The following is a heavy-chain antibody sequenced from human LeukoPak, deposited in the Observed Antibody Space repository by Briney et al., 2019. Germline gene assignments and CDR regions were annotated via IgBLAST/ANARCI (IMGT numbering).Heavy chain of an antibody. CDR2: ISDDGTFT. Sequence: GGSLRLSWAASGFTFGRYAMHWVRQAPGKGLEWVAVISDDGTFTLYGDSVRGRFTISRDSSKNTLYLQMNSLRPEDTAVYYCARDPYRDAPDYFDYWGQGTLVTVSS. J-gene: IGHJ4*02. D-gene: IGHD1-14*01. CDR1: GFTFGRYA. CDR3: ARDPYRDAPDYFDY. V-gene: IGHV3-30-3*01.